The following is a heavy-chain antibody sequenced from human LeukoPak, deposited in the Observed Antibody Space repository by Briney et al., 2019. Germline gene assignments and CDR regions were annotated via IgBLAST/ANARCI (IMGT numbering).Heavy chain of an antibody. CDR1: GGSISGSSYY. CDR3: ASSGITIFGDDAFDI. CDR2: IYYSGST. V-gene: IGHV4-39*01. Sequence: SETLSLTCTVSGGSISGSSYYWGWIRQPPGKGLEWIGSIYYSGSTYYNPSLKSRVTISVDTSKDQFSLKLSSVTAADTAVYYCASSGITIFGDDAFDIWGQGTMVTVSS. D-gene: IGHD3-3*01. J-gene: IGHJ3*02.